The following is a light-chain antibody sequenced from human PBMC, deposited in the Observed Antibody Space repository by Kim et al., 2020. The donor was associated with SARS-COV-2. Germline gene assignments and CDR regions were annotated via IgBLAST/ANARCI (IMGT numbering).Light chain of an antibody. CDR2: NGN. CDR3: ATWDYSLNGWV. CDR1: RPNVGSHI. Sequence: GQGVTVSGSGSRPNVGSHIVNWFQQLPGTAPKLLLYNGNRRPSGVPDRFSGSRSGTSASLAISGLQSEDEADYYCATWDYSLNGWVFGGGTQLTVL. J-gene: IGLJ3*02. V-gene: IGLV1-44*01.